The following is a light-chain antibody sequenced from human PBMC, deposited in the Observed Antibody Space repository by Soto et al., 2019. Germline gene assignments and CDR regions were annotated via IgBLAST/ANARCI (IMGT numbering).Light chain of an antibody. CDR1: SSDVGGYNY. Sequence: LTQPASVSGSPGQSITISCTGTSSDVGGYNYVSWYQQHPGKAPKLMIYEVSNRPSGVSNRFSGSKSGNTASLTISGLQAEDEADYYCSSYTTTNTYVFGSGTKVTVL. V-gene: IGLV2-14*01. CDR3: SSYTTTNTYV. J-gene: IGLJ1*01. CDR2: EVS.